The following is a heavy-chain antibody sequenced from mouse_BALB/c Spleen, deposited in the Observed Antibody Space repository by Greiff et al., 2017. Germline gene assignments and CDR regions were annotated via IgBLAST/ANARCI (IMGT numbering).Heavy chain of an antibody. J-gene: IGHJ2*01. Sequence: EVQLVESGGGLVQPGGSRKLSCAASGFTFSSFGMHWVRQAPEKGLEWVAYISSGSSTIYYADTVKGRFTISRDNPKNTLFLQMTSLRSEDTAMYYCARDGGNYYFDYWGQGTTLTVSS. D-gene: IGHD2-1*01. CDR3: ARDGGNYYFDY. V-gene: IGHV5-17*02. CDR1: GFTFSSFG. CDR2: ISSGSSTI.